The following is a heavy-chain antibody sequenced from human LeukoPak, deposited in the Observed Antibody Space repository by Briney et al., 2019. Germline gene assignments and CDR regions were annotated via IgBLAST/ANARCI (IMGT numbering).Heavy chain of an antibody. J-gene: IGHJ3*02. D-gene: IGHD3-22*01. Sequence: PSETLSLTCAVSGGSISSSNWWSWVRQPPGKGLEWIGEIYHSGSTNYNPSLKSRVTISVDKSKNQFSLKLSSVTAADTAVYYCARPLHYYDSSGPIDAFDIWGQGTMVTVSS. CDR1: GGSISSSNW. CDR3: ARPLHYYDSSGPIDAFDI. V-gene: IGHV4-4*02. CDR2: IYHSGST.